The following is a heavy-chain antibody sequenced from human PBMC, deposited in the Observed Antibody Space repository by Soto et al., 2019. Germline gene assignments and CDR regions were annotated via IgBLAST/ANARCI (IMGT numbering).Heavy chain of an antibody. Sequence: QLQLQESGSGLVKPSQTLSLTCAVSGGSINSGDFSWNWIRQPPGKGLEYIGYIYYGGSTYYHPSLQSRVTMSVDRSRNQFSLTLNSVTAADTAVYYCARVRREYDNSGPVDYWGQGTLVTVSS. D-gene: IGHD3-22*01. CDR1: GGSINSGDFS. V-gene: IGHV4-30-2*01. CDR3: ARVRREYDNSGPVDY. J-gene: IGHJ4*02. CDR2: IYYGGST.